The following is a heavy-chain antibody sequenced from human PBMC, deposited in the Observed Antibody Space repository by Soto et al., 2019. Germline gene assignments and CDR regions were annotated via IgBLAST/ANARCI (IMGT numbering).Heavy chain of an antibody. D-gene: IGHD3-16*01. CDR3: ARDGQGGGVVNWFDP. V-gene: IGHV3-48*01. J-gene: IGHJ5*02. CDR2: ISSSSSTI. Sequence: EVQLVESGGGLVQPGGSLRLSCAASGFTFSSYSMNWVRQAPGKGLEGVSYISSSSSTIYYADSVKGRFTNSRDNAKNSLYLQMNSLRAEDTAVYYCARDGQGGGVVNWFDPWGQGTLVTVYS. CDR1: GFTFSSYS.